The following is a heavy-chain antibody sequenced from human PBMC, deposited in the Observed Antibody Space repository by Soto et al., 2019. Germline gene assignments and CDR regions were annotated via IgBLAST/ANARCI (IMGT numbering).Heavy chain of an antibody. V-gene: IGHV3-7*03. CDR2: IKQDGSQK. Sequence: GGSLRLSCAASGFTFSTYWMSWVRQAPGKGLEWVANIKQDGSQKYYVDSVKGRFTIYRDNAKSSLYLQMNSLRAEDTAIYYCARPYCSGGSCYNWFDPWGQGTLVTVSS. CDR1: GFTFSTYW. CDR3: ARPYCSGGSCYNWFDP. J-gene: IGHJ5*02. D-gene: IGHD2-15*01.